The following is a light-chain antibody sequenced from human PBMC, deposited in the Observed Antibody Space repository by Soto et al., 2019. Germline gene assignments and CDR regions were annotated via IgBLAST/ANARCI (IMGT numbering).Light chain of an antibody. CDR2: GAS. CDR3: QQYGSSL. CDR1: QSVSSSY. Sequence: EVELAQSPGTLSLSQGERATLSCRASQSVSSSYLAWYQQKPGQAPRLLIYGASSRATGIPDRFSGSGSGTDFTLTISRLEPEDFAVYYCQQYGSSLFGPGTKVDI. J-gene: IGKJ3*01. V-gene: IGKV3-20*01.